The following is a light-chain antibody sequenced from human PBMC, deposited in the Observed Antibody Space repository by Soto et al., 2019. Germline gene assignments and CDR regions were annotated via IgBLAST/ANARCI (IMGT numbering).Light chain of an antibody. CDR1: TSNIGNNF. V-gene: IGLV1-51*01. Sequence: QSVLTQPPSVSAAPGQKVTISCSGSTSNIGNNFVSWYQQLPGTAPKLLIYDNNKRPSGIPDRFSGSKSGTSATLGITGLQTRDEADYYCGTWDNSLSAGVFGGGTKVTVL. CDR3: GTWDNSLSAGV. J-gene: IGLJ3*02. CDR2: DNN.